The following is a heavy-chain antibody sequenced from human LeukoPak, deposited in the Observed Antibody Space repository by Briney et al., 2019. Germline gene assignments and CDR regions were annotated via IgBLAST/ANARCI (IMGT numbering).Heavy chain of an antibody. D-gene: IGHD2-2*01. CDR1: GGTFSSYA. Sequence: SVKFSCKASGGTFSSYAISWVRQAPGQGLEWMGRIIPILGIANYAQKFQGRVTITADKSTSTAYMELSSLRSEDTAVYYCARDRGVVPAAIDYWGQGTLVIVSS. CDR2: IIPILGIA. J-gene: IGHJ4*02. V-gene: IGHV1-69*04. CDR3: ARDRGVVPAAIDY.